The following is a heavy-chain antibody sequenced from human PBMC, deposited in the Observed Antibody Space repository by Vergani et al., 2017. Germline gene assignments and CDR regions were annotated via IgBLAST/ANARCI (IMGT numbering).Heavy chain of an antibody. Sequence: VQLVESGGGVVQPGGSLRLSCAASGFTFSSYCMHWVRQAPGKGLEWVSGISWNSGAVDYADSVRGRFTISRDNAKNSLYLQMNSLRAEDTAVYYCARASWGEQQLPEDWGQGTLVTVSS. CDR1: GFTFSSYC. J-gene: IGHJ4*02. V-gene: IGHV3-21*01. D-gene: IGHD6-13*01. CDR3: ARASWGEQQLPED. CDR2: ISWNSGAV.